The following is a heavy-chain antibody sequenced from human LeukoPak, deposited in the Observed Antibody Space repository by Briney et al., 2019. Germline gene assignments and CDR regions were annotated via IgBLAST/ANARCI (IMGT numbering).Heavy chain of an antibody. CDR2: IYYSGSA. CDR3: ASHYFDSSGHLEFDY. J-gene: IGHJ4*02. CDR1: GGSISSSAYY. V-gene: IGHV4-39*01. D-gene: IGHD3-22*01. Sequence: PSETLSLTCTVSGGSISSSAYYWGWIRQPPGKGLEWIGSIYYSGSAYYNPSLKSRATISVETSKKKFSLNLSSVTAADTAVYYCASHYFDSSGHLEFDYWGQGTLVTVSS.